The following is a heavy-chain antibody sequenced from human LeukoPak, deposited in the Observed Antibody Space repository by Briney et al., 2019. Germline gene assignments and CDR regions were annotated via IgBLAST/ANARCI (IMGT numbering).Heavy chain of an antibody. Sequence: GGSLRLACAASGFVFSDYGMHWVRQAPGKGLEWVATVFYDGTDTSYADSVKGRFAIFRDNSKNTLYLQMNSLRTEDTAVYYCVRVSGFCTNGVCPSFDPWGQGTLVTVSS. CDR2: VFYDGTDT. CDR1: GFVFSDYG. V-gene: IGHV3-30*19. D-gene: IGHD2-8*01. CDR3: VRVSGFCTNGVCPSFDP. J-gene: IGHJ5*02.